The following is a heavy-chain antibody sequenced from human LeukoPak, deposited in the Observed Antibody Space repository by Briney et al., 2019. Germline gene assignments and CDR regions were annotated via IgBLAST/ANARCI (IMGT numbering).Heavy chain of an antibody. CDR1: NGSISSYDSY. Sequence: SQTLSLTCTVSNGSISSYDSYWSWIRQPPGKGLDWIAYIYYGGSTDSTPSLKSRVTISVDTSKNQFSLRLTSVTAADTAVYYCARVSRCGSGSGDFDIWGQGTMVTVSS. CDR3: ARVSRCGSGSGDFDI. CDR2: IYYGGST. J-gene: IGHJ3*02. D-gene: IGHD3-10*01. V-gene: IGHV4-30-4*01.